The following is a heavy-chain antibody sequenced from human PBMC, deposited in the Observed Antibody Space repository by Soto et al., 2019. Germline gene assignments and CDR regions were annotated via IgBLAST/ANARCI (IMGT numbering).Heavy chain of an antibody. CDR2: IHYSGST. J-gene: IGHJ3*02. V-gene: IGHV4-59*01. D-gene: IGHD1-1*01. Sequence: SETLSLPCTVSGGSISSYYWTWSRQSPGKGLEWIGYIHYSGSTNYSPSLKSRVTMSVDTSKNPFSLRLSSVTAADTAVYYCARMNQLAPKRNAFDIWGQGTMVTVS. CDR3: ARMNQLAPKRNAFDI. CDR1: GGSISSYY.